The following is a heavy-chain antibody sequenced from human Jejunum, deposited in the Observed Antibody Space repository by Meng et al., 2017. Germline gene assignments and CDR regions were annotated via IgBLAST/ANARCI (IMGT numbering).Heavy chain of an antibody. D-gene: IGHD3-3*02. CDR3: ERADHPKVKLDDC. V-gene: IGHV4-61*01. Sequence: GSLRLSCTVSGGSVSSGNYFWSWIRQPPGKGLEWIGFIYSGGSTNYNSPLKSRVSISINTSKNQFSLELRSATAADTAVYYCERADHPKVKLDDCWGQGTLVTVSS. CDR1: GGSVSSGNYF. J-gene: IGHJ4*02. CDR2: IYSGGST.